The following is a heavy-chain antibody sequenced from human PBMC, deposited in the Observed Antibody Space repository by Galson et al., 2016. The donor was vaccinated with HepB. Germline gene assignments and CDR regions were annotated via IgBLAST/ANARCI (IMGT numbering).Heavy chain of an antibody. CDR2: IYPGDSDA. J-gene: IGHJ1*01. CDR3: ARPSVATICGGEYFIH. V-gene: IGHV5-51*01. D-gene: IGHD5-24*01. CDR1: GYKFDSYW. Sequence: QSGAEVKKPGESLKISCKVSGYKFDSYWIGWMRQTPGRGLEWMGIIYPGDSDARYSPSFKGQVTMSVDKAVTTAYLQWASLKASDTAMDYCARPSVATICGGEYFIHWGQGTLVAVSS.